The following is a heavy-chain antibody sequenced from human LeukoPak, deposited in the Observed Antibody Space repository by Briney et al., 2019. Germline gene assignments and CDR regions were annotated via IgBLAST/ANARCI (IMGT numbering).Heavy chain of an antibody. V-gene: IGHV3-9*01. J-gene: IGHJ4*02. CDR3: AKAYSSSWYGAFDY. CDR1: GFTFDDYA. Sequence: GRSLRLSCAASGFTFDDYAMHWVRQAPGKGLEWVSGISWNSGSIGYADSVKGRFTISRDNAKNSLYLQMNSLGAEDTALYYCAKAYSSSWYGAFDYWGQGTLVTVSS. D-gene: IGHD6-13*01. CDR2: ISWNSGSI.